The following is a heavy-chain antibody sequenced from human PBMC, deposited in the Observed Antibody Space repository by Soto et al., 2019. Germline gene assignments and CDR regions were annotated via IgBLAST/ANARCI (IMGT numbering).Heavy chain of an antibody. J-gene: IGHJ6*02. D-gene: IGHD6-13*01. CDR2: ISGSGGST. CDR1: GFTFSSYA. CDR3: AKFKNSSWFYYYYGMDV. Sequence: PGGSLRLSCAASGFTFSSYAMSWVRQAPGKGLEWVSAISGSGGSTYYADSVKGRFTISRDNSKNTLYLQMNSLRAEDTAVYYCAKFKNSSWFYYYYGMDVWGQGTTVTVSS. V-gene: IGHV3-23*01.